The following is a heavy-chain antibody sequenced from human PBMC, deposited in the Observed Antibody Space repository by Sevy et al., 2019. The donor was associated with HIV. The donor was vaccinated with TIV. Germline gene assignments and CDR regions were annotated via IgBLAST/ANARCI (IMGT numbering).Heavy chain of an antibody. CDR1: GFSVNSNY. J-gene: IGHJ4*02. CDR2: IYSDGST. V-gene: IGHV3-66*01. D-gene: IGHD3-3*01. Sequence: GGSLRLSCAASGFSVNSNYMTWVRQAPGKGLDWVSIIYSDGSTKYADALKGRFTISRDNSKKTMYLQMNSLRVEDKAVYYCARGGTIFGLVRHYFDYWGQGTLVTVSS. CDR3: ARGGTIFGLVRHYFDY.